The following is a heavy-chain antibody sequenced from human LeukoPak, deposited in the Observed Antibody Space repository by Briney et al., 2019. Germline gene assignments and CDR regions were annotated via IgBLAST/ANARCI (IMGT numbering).Heavy chain of an antibody. Sequence: GGSLRLSCAASGFTFSSYGMHWVRQAPGKGLEWVAFIRYDGSNKYYADSVKGRFTISRDNSKNTLYLQMNSLRAEDTAVYYCAKDDYSNYRPADYWGQGTLVTVSS. CDR1: GFTFSSYG. CDR2: IRYDGSNK. CDR3: AKDDYSNYRPADY. V-gene: IGHV3-30*02. D-gene: IGHD4-11*01. J-gene: IGHJ4*02.